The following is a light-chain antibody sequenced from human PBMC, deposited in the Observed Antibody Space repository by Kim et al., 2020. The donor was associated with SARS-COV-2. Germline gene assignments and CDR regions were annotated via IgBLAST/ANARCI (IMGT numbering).Light chain of an antibody. CDR2: EVF. V-gene: IGLV2-18*02. Sequence: QSALTQPPSVSGSPGQSVTISCTGTSSDVGRYDRVSWYLQPPGTTPRLMIYEVFHRPSGVPLRFSGSKSGNTASLTISWLQAEDEADYYCSSYTSSSTLVFGTGTKVTVL. J-gene: IGLJ1*01. CDR3: SSYTSSSTLV. CDR1: SSDVGRYDR.